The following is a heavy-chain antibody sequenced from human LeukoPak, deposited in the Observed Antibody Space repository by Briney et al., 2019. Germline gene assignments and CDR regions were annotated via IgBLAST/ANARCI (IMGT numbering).Heavy chain of an antibody. CDR1: GGSLSGYY. J-gene: IGHJ6*03. CDR3: ARRSAAAGTFYYYMDV. D-gene: IGHD6-13*01. V-gene: IGHV4-34*01. CDR2: INHSGST. Sequence: SETLSLTCAVYGGSLSGYYWSWIRQPPGKGLEWIGEINHSGSTNYNPSLKSRVTISVDTSKNQFSLKLSSVTAADTAVYYCARRSAAAGTFYYYMDVWGKGTTVTVSS.